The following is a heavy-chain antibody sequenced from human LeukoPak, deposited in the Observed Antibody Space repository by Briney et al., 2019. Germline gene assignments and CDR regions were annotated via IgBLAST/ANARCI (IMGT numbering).Heavy chain of an antibody. D-gene: IGHD3-22*01. CDR1: GFTFSNAW. J-gene: IGHJ3*02. Sequence: PGGSLRLSCAASGFTFSNAWMSWVRQAPGKGLEWVGRIKSKTDGGTTDYAGPVKGRFTISRDDSKNTLYLQMNSLKTEDTAVYYCTTGYYDSSGYYYGDAFDIWGQGTMVTVSS. CDR3: TTGYYDSSGYYYGDAFDI. V-gene: IGHV3-15*01. CDR2: IKSKTDGGTT.